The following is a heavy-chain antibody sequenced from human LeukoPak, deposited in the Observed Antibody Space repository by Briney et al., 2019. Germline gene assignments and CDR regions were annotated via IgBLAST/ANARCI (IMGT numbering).Heavy chain of an antibody. CDR2: IIPILGIA. Sequence: ASVKVSCKASGGTFSSYAISWVRQAPGQGLEWMGRIIPILGIADYAQKFQGRVTITADKSTSTAYMELSSLRSEDTAVYYCARTPEGYCSSTSCQPTDYYYYYGMDVWGQGTTVTVSS. CDR3: ARTPEGYCSSTSCQPTDYYYYYGMDV. CDR1: GGTFSSYA. J-gene: IGHJ6*02. D-gene: IGHD2-2*01. V-gene: IGHV1-69*04.